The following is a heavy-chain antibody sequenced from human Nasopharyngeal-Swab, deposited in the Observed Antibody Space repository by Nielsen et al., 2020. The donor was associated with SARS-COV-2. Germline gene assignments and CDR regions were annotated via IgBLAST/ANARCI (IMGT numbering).Heavy chain of an antibody. CDR1: GFTFNNYN. Sequence: GESLKISCAASGFTFNNYNFNWVRQAPGKGLEWVSIISGSGDTTYYADSVNDRFTISRDNSKNTLYLQMNSLRVEDTALYYCAKAPYLRGLDVWGQGTTVTVSS. CDR2: ISGSGDTT. V-gene: IGHV3-23*01. D-gene: IGHD2-21*01. J-gene: IGHJ6*02. CDR3: AKAPYLRGLDV.